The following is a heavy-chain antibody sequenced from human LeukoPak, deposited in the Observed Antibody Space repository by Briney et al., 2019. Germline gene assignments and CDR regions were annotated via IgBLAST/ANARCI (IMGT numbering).Heavy chain of an antibody. CDR3: AREGDGLWFGEHHFDY. D-gene: IGHD3-10*01. V-gene: IGHV4-4*07. CDR2: IYTSGST. J-gene: IGHJ4*02. Sequence: SETLSLTCTVSGGSLSSYYWSWLRQPAGKGLEWIGRIYTSGSTNYNPSLKSRVTMSVDTSKNQFSLKLSSVTAADTAVYYCAREGDGLWFGEHHFDYWGQGTLVTVSS. CDR1: GGSLSSYY.